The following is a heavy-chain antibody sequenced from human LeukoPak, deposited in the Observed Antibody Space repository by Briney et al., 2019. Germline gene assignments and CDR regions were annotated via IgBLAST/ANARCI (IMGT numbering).Heavy chain of an antibody. J-gene: IGHJ3*02. Sequence: SETLSLTCTVPGASISSSSYYWGWIRQPPGKGLEWIGSIYYSGSTYYNPSLKSRVTISVDTSKNQFSLKLSSVTAADTAVYYCASRGYSYGNAFDIWGQGTMVTVSS. CDR2: IYYSGST. V-gene: IGHV4-39*07. CDR3: ASRGYSYGNAFDI. D-gene: IGHD5-18*01. CDR1: GASISSSSYY.